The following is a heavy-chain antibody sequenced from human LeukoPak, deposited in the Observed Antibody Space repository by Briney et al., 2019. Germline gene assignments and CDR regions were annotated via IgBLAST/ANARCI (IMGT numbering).Heavy chain of an antibody. CDR1: GGSMSSCY. D-gene: IGHD1-26*01. J-gene: IGHJ3*02. Sequence: SETLSLTCTVSGGSMSSCYWSWIRQPPAPGLEWIGYIYDSGSTNYNPSLKSRVTISVDTCNNQFSLKLNSVTAADTGVYYCARHGTSGIYRRPFDMGGEGTMVTVSS. CDR2: IYDSGST. CDR3: ARHGTSGIYRRPFDM. V-gene: IGHV4-59*08.